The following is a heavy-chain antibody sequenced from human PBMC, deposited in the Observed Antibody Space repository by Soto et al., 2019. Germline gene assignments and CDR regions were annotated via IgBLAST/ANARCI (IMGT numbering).Heavy chain of an antibody. J-gene: IGHJ6*02. CDR1: GYTFTGYY. D-gene: IGHD1-1*01. V-gene: IGHV1-2*02. Sequence: EASVKVTCEASGYTFTGYYMRLVRQATVQRPELLGWINPNSGGTNYAQKFQGRVTMTRDTSISTPYMELSRLRSDDTAVYYCARVSGKGTTLRYYYYYYGMDVWGQGTTVTVS. CDR2: INPNSGGT. CDR3: ARVSGKGTTLRYYYYYYGMDV.